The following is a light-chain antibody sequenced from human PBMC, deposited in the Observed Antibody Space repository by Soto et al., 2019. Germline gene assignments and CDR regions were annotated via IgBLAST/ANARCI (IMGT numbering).Light chain of an antibody. CDR2: CAA. V-gene: IGKV3-20*01. CDR1: QSVSSSF. CDR3: QHYGDSRT. Sequence: ELVLTQSPGTLSLSPGERATLSCRASQSVSSSFLAWYQQKPGQAPRLLIYCAASRATGIPDRFSGSGSRTDFTLRISRLEPEDFAVYYCQHYGDSRTFGQGTKVEIK. J-gene: IGKJ1*01.